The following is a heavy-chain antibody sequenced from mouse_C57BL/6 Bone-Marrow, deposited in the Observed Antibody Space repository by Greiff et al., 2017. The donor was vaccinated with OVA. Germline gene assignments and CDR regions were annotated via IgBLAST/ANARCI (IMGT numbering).Heavy chain of an antibody. CDR1: GYAFSSSW. D-gene: IGHD3-2*02. CDR3: ARWRQLRLQDYFDY. J-gene: IGHJ2*01. Sequence: QVQLQQSGPELVKPGASVKISCKASGYAFSSSWMNWVKQRPGKGLEWIGRIYPGDGDTNYNGKFKGKATLTADKSSSTAYMQLSSLTSEDSAVYFCARWRQLRLQDYFDYWGQGTTLTVSS. V-gene: IGHV1-82*01. CDR2: IYPGDGDT.